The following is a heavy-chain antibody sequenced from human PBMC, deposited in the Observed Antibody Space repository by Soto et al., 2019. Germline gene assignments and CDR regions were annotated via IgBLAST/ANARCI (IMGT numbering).Heavy chain of an antibody. CDR1: EFTFRIYG. D-gene: IGHD6-13*01. CDR3: ARGIAAGGTSFSRYFDF. J-gene: IGHJ4*02. V-gene: IGHV3-30*03. CDR2: ISSDGNNK. Sequence: PRGSLVLGCASCEFTFRIYGIDWVRQAPGKGLEWVALISSDGNNKYYADAVKGQFTISRDNAKSTLYLQMNSLRVEDTAVYYCARGIAAGGTSFSRYFDFWGQGTMVTVSS.